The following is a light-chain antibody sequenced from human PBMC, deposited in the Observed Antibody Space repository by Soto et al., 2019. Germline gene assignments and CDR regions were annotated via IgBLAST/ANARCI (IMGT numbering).Light chain of an antibody. CDR3: QQSKT. CDR2: GAS. Sequence: EIVSTHSPGTLCFSPWQRSNLSCRASQSVSSTYLGWYQQKPGQAPRLLIYGASSRATGIPDRFSGSGAGTHFTLTISRLEPEDSAVYYCQQSKTVGQGTKVDNK. J-gene: IGKJ1*01. CDR1: QSVSSTY. V-gene: IGKV3-20*01.